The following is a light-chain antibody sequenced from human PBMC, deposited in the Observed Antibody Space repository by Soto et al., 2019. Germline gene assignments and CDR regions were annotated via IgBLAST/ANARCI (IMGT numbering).Light chain of an antibody. V-gene: IGLV2-14*01. CDR1: SSDVGGYNY. CDR3: SSYTSSSPYV. J-gene: IGLJ1*01. Sequence: QSVLTQPASVSGSPGQSITISCTGTSSDVGGYNYVSWYQQHPGKAPKLMIYEVKNRPSGVSNRFSGSKSGNTASLTISGLQADDEADYYCSSYTSSSPYVFGTGTKLTVL. CDR2: EVK.